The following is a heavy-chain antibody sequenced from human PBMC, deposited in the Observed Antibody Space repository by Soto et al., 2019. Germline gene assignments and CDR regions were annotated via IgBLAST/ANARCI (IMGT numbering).Heavy chain of an antibody. D-gene: IGHD6-13*01. CDR3: ARGSSSWYPYYYGMDV. J-gene: IGHJ6*02. CDR2: IKQDGSEK. CDR1: GFTFSSYW. V-gene: IGHV3-7*03. Sequence: GGSLRLSCAASGFTFSSYWMSWVRQAPGKGLEWVANIKQDGSEKYYGDSVKGRFTISRDNAKNSLYLQMNSLRAEDTAVYYWARGSSSWYPYYYGMDVWGQGTTGTVSS.